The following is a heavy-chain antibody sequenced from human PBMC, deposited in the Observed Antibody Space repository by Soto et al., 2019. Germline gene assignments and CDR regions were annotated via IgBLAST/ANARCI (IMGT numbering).Heavy chain of an antibody. J-gene: IGHJ4*02. CDR3: ARGPPRLVFDY. CDR2: IYYSGST. D-gene: IGHD6-19*01. CDR1: GGTIRSYY. Sequence: SGTLSLTCTVSGGTIRSYYWSWIRQPPGKGLEWIGYIYYSGSTNYNPSLKSRVTISVDTSKNQFSLKLSSVTAADTSVYYCARGPPRLVFDYWGQGTLVTVSS. V-gene: IGHV4-59*01.